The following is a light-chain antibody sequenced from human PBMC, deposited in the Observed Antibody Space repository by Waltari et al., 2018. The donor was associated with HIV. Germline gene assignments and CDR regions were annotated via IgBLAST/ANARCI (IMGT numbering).Light chain of an antibody. J-gene: IGKJ4*01. CDR3: QQSYRTLT. Sequence: IQMPQSPSSLSASVGHIVTITCRASQSISTYLNWYQQKPGEAPKLLIYAASSLQSGGPSRFSGSGSGTDFTLTISNLQPEDFAIYYCQQSYRTLTFGGGTKMDIK. CDR1: QSISTY. CDR2: AAS. V-gene: IGKV1-39*01.